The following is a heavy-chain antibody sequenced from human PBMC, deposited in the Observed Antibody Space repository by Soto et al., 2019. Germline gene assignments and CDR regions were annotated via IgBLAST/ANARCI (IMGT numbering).Heavy chain of an antibody. Sequence: QVQLVESGGGVVQPGRSLRLSCAASGFTFSSYDMHWVRQAPGKGLEWVAVISYDGSNKYYADSVKGRFTISRDNSKNTLYLQMNSLRAEDAGVYYCARAYEGDYFDYWGQGTLGTVSS. CDR2: ISYDGSNK. D-gene: IGHD3-16*01. CDR3: ARAYEGDYFDY. J-gene: IGHJ4*02. CDR1: GFTFSSYD. V-gene: IGHV3-30-3*01.